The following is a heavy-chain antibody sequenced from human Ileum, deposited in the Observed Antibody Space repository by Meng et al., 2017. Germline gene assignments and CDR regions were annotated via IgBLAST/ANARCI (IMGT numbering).Heavy chain of an antibody. Sequence: GGSLRLSCAASGFTFSSYWMSWVRQAPGKGLEWVANIKQDGSEKYYVDSVKGRFTISRDNAKNSLYLQMNSLRAEDTAVYYCAAGYSRGWYPPPPYYFDYWGQGTLVTVSS. CDR3: AAGYSRGWYPPPPYYFDY. D-gene: IGHD6-19*01. V-gene: IGHV3-7*01. CDR1: GFTFSSYW. J-gene: IGHJ4*02. CDR2: IKQDGSEK.